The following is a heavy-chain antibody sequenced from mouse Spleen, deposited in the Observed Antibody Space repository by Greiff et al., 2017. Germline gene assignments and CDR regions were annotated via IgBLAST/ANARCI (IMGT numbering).Heavy chain of an antibody. D-gene: IGHD2-10*02. Sequence: EVKLVESGPGLVKPSQSLSLTCSVTGYSITSGYYWNWIRQFPGNKLEWMGYISYDGSNNYNPSLKNRISITRDTSKNQFFLKLNSVTTEDTATYYCAREYGNYYLYWYFDVWGAGTTVTVSS. V-gene: IGHV3-6*01. J-gene: IGHJ1*01. CDR3: AREYGNYYLYWYFDV. CDR2: ISYDGSN. CDR1: GYSITSGYY.